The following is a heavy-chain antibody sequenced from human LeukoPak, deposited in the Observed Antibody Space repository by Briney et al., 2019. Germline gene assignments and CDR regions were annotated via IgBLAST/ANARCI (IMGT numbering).Heavy chain of an antibody. Sequence: GGSLRLSCGASGFTVSENAMAWVRQAPGKGPEWVSGLGSDGRTHYRDSVKGRFTISRDNSKNTIYLQMNSLRVEDTALYYCAKHILGWTFDSWGPGTLVTVSP. CDR3: AKHILGWTFDS. CDR1: GFTVSENA. D-gene: IGHD2-21*01. J-gene: IGHJ4*02. CDR2: LGSDGRT. V-gene: IGHV3-23*01.